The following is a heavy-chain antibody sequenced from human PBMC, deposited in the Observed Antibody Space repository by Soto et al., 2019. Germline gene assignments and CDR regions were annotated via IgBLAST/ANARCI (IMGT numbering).Heavy chain of an antibody. Sequence: SETLSLTCTVSGGSISSYYWSWIRQPPGKGLEWIGYIYYSGSTNYNPSLKSRVTISVDTSKNQFSLKLSSVTAADTAVYYCARHGITMVRGVIIGGLYNWFDPWGQGTLVTVSS. D-gene: IGHD3-10*01. CDR3: ARHGITMVRGVIIGGLYNWFDP. V-gene: IGHV4-59*08. J-gene: IGHJ5*02. CDR2: IYYSGST. CDR1: GGSISSYY.